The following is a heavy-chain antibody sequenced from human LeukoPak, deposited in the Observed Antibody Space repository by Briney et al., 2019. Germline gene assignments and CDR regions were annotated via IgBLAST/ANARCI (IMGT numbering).Heavy chain of an antibody. D-gene: IGHD6-13*01. Sequence: AGGSLRLSCAASGFTFSSYGMNWVRQAPGKGLEWVAVIAYDGSHRYYADSVKGRFTISRDNSKNTLYLQMNSLRVEDTAVYYCARVEGLAALDYYMDVWGKGTTVTVSS. CDR2: IAYDGSHR. V-gene: IGHV3-30*03. J-gene: IGHJ6*03. CDR1: GFTFSSYG. CDR3: ARVEGLAALDYYMDV.